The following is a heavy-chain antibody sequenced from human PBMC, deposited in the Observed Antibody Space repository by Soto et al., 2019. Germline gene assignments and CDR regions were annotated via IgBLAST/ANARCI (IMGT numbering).Heavy chain of an antibody. J-gene: IGHJ4*02. CDR2: ISATGGGT. CDR1: GFKFSNYA. V-gene: IGHV3-23*01. Sequence: PGGSLRLSCAASGFKFSNYAMSWVRQAPGKGLEWVSLISATGGGTYYADSVKGRFTTSRDNSHNTLYLQVHSLPAEDTAVYYCAKDCPAGGNSAFYFDFWGQGAQVTVSS. CDR3: AKDCPAGGNSAFYFDF. D-gene: IGHD3-16*01.